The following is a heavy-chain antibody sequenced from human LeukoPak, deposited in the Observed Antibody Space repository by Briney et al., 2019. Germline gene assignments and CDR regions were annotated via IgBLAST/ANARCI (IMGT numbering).Heavy chain of an antibody. CDR1: GGSIRSYY. V-gene: IGHV4-59*01. J-gene: IGHJ5*02. CDR3: ARGSSLYDP. CDR2: IYYSGST. Sequence: SETLSLTCTVSGGSIRSYYWSWIRQPPGKGLEWIGYIYYSGSTDYNPSLKSRVTISVDMSKNRFSLKLTSVTPADTAVYYCARGSSLYDPWGQGTLVTVSS.